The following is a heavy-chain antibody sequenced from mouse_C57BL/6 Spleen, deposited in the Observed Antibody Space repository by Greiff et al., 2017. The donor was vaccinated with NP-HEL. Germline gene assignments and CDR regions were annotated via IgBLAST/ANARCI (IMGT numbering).Heavy chain of an antibody. Sequence: QVQLQQPGTELVKPGASVKLSCKASGYTFTSYWMHWVKQRPGQGLEWIGNINPSNGGTNYNEKFKSKATLTVDKSSSTAYMQLSSLTSEDSAVYYCARSGTAQALYYYAMDYWGQGTSVTVSS. CDR2: INPSNGGT. CDR3: ARSGTAQALYYYAMDY. J-gene: IGHJ4*01. V-gene: IGHV1-53*01. D-gene: IGHD3-2*02. CDR1: GYTFTSYW.